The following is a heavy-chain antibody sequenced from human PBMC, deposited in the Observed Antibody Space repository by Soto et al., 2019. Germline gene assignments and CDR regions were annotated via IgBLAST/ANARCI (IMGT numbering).Heavy chain of an antibody. V-gene: IGHV3-23*01. CDR2: ISGSGGST. Sequence: EVQLLESGGGLVQPGGSLRLSCAASGFTFSSYAMSWVRQAPGKGLEWASAISGSGGSTYYADSVKGRFTISRDNSKNTLYLQMNSLRAEDTAVYYCAKDGGYAYYDSSGYYFGYWGQGTLVTVSS. CDR3: AKDGGYAYYDSSGYYFGY. J-gene: IGHJ4*02. CDR1: GFTFSSYA. D-gene: IGHD3-22*01.